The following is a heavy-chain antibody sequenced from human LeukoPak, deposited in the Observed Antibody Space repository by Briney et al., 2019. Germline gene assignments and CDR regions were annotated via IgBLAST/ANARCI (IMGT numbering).Heavy chain of an antibody. CDR3: ARGPALLTDAFDI. Sequence: GGSLRLSCAASGFTFSSYAMSWVRQAPGKGLEWVSSISSSSSYIYYADSVKGRFTISRDNAKNSLYLQMNSLRAEDTAVYYCARGPALLTDAFDIWGQGTMVTVSS. D-gene: IGHD3-16*01. V-gene: IGHV3-21*01. J-gene: IGHJ3*02. CDR1: GFTFSSYA. CDR2: ISSSSSYI.